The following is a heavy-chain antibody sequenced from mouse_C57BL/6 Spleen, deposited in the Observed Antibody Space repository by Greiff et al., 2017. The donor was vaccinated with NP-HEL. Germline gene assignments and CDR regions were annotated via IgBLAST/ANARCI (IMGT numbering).Heavy chain of an antibody. J-gene: IGHJ3*01. CDR2: ISYDGSN. CDR3: ARGRRLGEFAY. V-gene: IGHV3-6*01. D-gene: IGHD2-4*01. Sequence: EVKLVESGPGLVKPSQSLSLTCSVTGYSITSGYYWNWIRQFPGNKLEWMGYISYDGSNNYNPSLKNRISITRDTSKNQFFLKLNSVTTEDTATYYCARGRRLGEFAYWGQGTLVTVSA. CDR1: GYSITSGYY.